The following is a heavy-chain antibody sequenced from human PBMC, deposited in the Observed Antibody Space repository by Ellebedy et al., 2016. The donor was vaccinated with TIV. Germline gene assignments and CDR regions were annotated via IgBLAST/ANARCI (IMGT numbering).Heavy chain of an antibody. CDR2: ISGPGNSP. J-gene: IGHJ6*02. CDR1: GFTFSSYA. D-gene: IGHD6-19*01. V-gene: IGHV3-23*01. CDR3: AKDGYTSGWYAEFYYYGLDV. Sequence: PGGSLRLSCAASGFTFSSYAMNWVRQAPGKGLEWVSGISGPGNSPYYADSVKGRFTISRDNSENTLYLQMNSLRAEDTAVYYCAKDGYTSGWYAEFYYYGLDVWGQGTTVTVSS.